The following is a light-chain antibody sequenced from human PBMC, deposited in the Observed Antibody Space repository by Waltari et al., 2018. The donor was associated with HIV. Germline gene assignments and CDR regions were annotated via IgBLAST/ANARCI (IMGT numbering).Light chain of an antibody. CDR2: GNT. V-gene: IGLV1-40*01. CDR3: QSYDSSLSGWV. J-gene: IGLJ3*02. CDR1: SSNIAAGYD. Sequence: QSVLTQPPSVSGAPGQRVTISCTGSSSNIAAGYDVHWYQQLPGTAPKLLIYGNTNRPAGVPDRISGSKSGASASLAITGLQAEDEADYHCQSYDSSLSGWVFGGGTKLTVL.